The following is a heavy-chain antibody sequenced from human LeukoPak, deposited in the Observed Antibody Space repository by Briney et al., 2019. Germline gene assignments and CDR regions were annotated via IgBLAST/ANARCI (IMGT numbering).Heavy chain of an antibody. Sequence: PSETLSLTCAVYGGSFSGYYWSWIRQPPGKGLEWIGEINHSGSTNYNPSLKSRVTISVDTSKNQFSLKLSSVTAADTAVYYCARGSPYYDFWSGYYTGEWFDPWGQGTLVTVSS. J-gene: IGHJ5*02. CDR3: ARGSPYYDFWSGYYTGEWFDP. D-gene: IGHD3-3*01. CDR1: GGSFSGYY. V-gene: IGHV4-34*01. CDR2: INHSGST.